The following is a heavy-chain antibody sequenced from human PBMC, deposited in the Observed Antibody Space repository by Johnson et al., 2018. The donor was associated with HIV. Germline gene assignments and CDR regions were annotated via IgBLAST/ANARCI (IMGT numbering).Heavy chain of an antibody. J-gene: IGHJ3*02. Sequence: QVQLVESGGGLVQPGRSLRLSCAASGFTFDDYGMNWVRQAPGKGLEWVSYISSSGSTIYYADSVKGRFTISRDNAKNSLYLQMNSLRAEDTAVYYCASAGWGWLDAFDIWGQGTMVTVSS. CDR1: GFTFDDYG. CDR2: ISSSGSTI. CDR3: ASAGWGWLDAFDI. V-gene: IGHV3-11*01. D-gene: IGHD6-19*01.